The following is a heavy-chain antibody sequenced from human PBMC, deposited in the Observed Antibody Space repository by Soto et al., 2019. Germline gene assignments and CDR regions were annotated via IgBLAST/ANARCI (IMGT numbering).Heavy chain of an antibody. CDR2: FYYSGSP. D-gene: IGHD2-8*01. CDR3: YINGY. J-gene: IGHJ4*02. Sequence: QVQLQESGPGLVKPSETLSLTCTVSGDSIRSSSHYWAWNRQPPGKGLEWIGGFYYSGSPYYNPALKSRVTMSVDTSKNQFSLNLNSVTAADTAVYYCYINGYWGQGTLVTVSS. CDR1: GDSIRSSSHY. V-gene: IGHV4-39*01.